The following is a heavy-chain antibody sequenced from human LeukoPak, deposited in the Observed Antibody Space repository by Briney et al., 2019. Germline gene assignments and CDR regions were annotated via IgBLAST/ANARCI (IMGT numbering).Heavy chain of an antibody. J-gene: IGHJ6*03. V-gene: IGHV1-69-2*01. CDR2: VDPEDGET. D-gene: IGHD2-15*01. CDR3: ATGPRPGYCSGGSCYYYYYMDV. Sequence: GASVKISCKASGYTFTDYYMHWAQQAPGKGLEWMGRVDPEDGETIYAEKFQGRVTITADTSTDTAYMELSSLRSEDTAVYYCATGPRPGYCSGGSCYYYYYMDVWGKGTTVTVSS. CDR1: GYTFTDYY.